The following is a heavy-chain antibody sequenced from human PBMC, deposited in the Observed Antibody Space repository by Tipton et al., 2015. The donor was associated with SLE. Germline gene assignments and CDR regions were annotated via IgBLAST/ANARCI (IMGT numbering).Heavy chain of an antibody. Sequence: LRLSCTVSGGSISSYYWSWIRQPPGKGLEWIGYIYYSGSTNYNPSLKSRVTISLDTSKNQLSLKVSSVTAADTAVYYCARASGRLFPFDYWGQGTLVTVSS. D-gene: IGHD3-22*01. CDR1: GGSISSYY. CDR3: ARASGRLFPFDY. J-gene: IGHJ4*02. V-gene: IGHV4-59*01. CDR2: IYYSGST.